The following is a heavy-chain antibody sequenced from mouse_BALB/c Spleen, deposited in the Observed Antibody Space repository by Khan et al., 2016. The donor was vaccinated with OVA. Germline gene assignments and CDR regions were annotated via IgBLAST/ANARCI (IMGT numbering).Heavy chain of an antibody. Sequence: EVKVEESGGGLVQPGGSRKLSCAASGFTFSSYGMHWVRQTPGKGLEWVAYISGDSSTIYYADTVKGRFTISRDNHKNTLFLQMPSLRSEDTAMYYCTRSYYYGYYFDYWGQGTTLTVSS. CDR1: GFTFSSYG. CDR2: ISGDSSTI. J-gene: IGHJ2*01. V-gene: IGHV5-17*02. CDR3: TRSYYYGYYFDY. D-gene: IGHD1-1*01.